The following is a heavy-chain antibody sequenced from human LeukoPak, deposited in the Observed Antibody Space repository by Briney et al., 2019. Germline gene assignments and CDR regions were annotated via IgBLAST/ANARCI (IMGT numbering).Heavy chain of an antibody. CDR1: GYTFTSYG. CDR3: ARRTKLAGILY. CDR2: ISAYNGNT. J-gene: IGHJ4*02. Sequence: ASVKVSCKASGYTFTSYGISWVRQAPGQGLEWMGWISAYNGNTNYAQKLQGRVTMTRDTSISTAYMELSRLRSDDTAVYYCARRTKLAGILYWGQGTLVTVSS. D-gene: IGHD6-19*01. V-gene: IGHV1-18*01.